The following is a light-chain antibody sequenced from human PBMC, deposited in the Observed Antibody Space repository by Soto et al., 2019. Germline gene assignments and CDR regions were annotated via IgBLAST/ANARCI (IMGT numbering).Light chain of an antibody. J-gene: IGKJ1*01. CDR2: GAS. CDR1: RSISNY. Sequence: DIQMTQSPSSLSASVGDAVSLTCRASRSISNYLNWYQQKPGRAPKLLISGASSLQRGVPSRFSGSGSGTTFTLTITMLQPDDFAIYFWQQSDTAPYTFGHGTKVEIK. V-gene: IGKV1-39*01. CDR3: QQSDTAPYT.